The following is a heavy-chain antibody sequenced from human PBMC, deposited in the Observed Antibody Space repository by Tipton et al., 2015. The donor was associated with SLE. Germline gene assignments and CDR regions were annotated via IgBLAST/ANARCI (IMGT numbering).Heavy chain of an antibody. CDR3: ARGSYGSGRRWFDP. CDR2: IYYSGST. Sequence: TLSLTCTVSGGSISSYYWSWIRQPPGKGLEWIGYIYYSGSTNYNPSLKSRVTISVDTSKNQFSLKLSSVTAADTAVYYCARGSYGSGRRWFDPWGQGTLVTVSS. V-gene: IGHV4-59*12. D-gene: IGHD3-10*01. CDR1: GGSISSYY. J-gene: IGHJ5*02.